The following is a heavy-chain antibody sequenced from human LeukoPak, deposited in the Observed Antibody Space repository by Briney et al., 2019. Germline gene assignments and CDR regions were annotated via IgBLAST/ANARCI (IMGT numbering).Heavy chain of an antibody. V-gene: IGHV3-43*01. CDR3: AKGKNTGSYLSHVDY. CDR1: GFTFDDYT. Sequence: GGSLRLSCAASGFTFDDYTMHWVRQAPGKGLEWVSLITWDGGSTYYADSVKGRFTISRDNSKNSLYLQMNSLRTEDTALYYCAKGKNTGSYLSHVDYWGQGTLVAVSS. D-gene: IGHD3-10*01. J-gene: IGHJ4*02. CDR2: ITWDGGST.